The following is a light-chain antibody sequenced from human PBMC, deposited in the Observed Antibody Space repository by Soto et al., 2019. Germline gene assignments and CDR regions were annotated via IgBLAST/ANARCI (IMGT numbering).Light chain of an antibody. CDR2: AAS. Sequence: AIQMTQSPSSLSASVGDRVTITCRASQGIRNDLGWYQQKPGKAPKLLIYAASSLQSGVPSRFSGSGSGADITLTTSSLQSEDFATYYCLQDYNYPYTFGLGTKLEIK. CDR1: QGIRND. V-gene: IGKV1-6*01. CDR3: LQDYNYPYT. J-gene: IGKJ2*01.